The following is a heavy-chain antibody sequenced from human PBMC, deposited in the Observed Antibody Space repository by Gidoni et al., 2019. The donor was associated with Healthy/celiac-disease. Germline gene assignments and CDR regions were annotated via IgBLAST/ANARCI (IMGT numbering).Heavy chain of an antibody. V-gene: IGHV4-39*01. D-gene: IGHD6-13*01. CDR2: IYYSGST. CDR3: ARQSLGIAAAVDY. CDR1: GGSFSSSSYY. Sequence: QLQLQESGPGLVKPSETLSLTCTVSGGSFSSSSYYWGWIRPPPGKGLEWIGSIYYSGSTYYNPSLKSRVTISVDTSKNQFSLKLSSVTAADTAVYYCARQSLGIAAAVDYWGQGTLVTVSS. J-gene: IGHJ4*02.